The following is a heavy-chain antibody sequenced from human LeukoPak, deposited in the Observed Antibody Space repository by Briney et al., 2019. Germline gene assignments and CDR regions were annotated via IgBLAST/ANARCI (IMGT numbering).Heavy chain of an antibody. CDR1: GFTFSSYS. Sequence: GGSLRLSCAASGFTFSSYSMNWVRQAPGKGLEWVSSISSSSSYIYYADSVKGRFTISRDNAKNSLYLQMNSLRAEDTAVYYCARVRVLRYFDWLDYFDYWGQGTLVTVSS. CDR2: ISSSSSYI. CDR3: ARVRVLRYFDWLDYFDY. V-gene: IGHV3-21*01. J-gene: IGHJ4*02. D-gene: IGHD3-9*01.